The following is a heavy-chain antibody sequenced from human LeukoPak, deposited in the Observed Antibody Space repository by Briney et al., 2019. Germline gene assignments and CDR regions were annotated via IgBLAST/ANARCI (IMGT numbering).Heavy chain of an antibody. CDR1: GGSISGYY. V-gene: IGHV4-59*08. CDR3: ARGNPSSGGAFDI. J-gene: IGHJ3*02. D-gene: IGHD6-19*01. CDR2: IYYSGST. Sequence: PSETLSLTCTVSGGSISGYYCIWIRQPPGKGLEWVGYIYYSGSTSYNPSLRSRVTISVDTSKNQFSLKVSSVTASDTAVYYCARGNPSSGGAFDIWGRGTKVTVSS.